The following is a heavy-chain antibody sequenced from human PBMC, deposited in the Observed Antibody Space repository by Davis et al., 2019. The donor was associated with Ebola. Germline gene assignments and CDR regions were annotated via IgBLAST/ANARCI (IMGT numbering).Heavy chain of an antibody. J-gene: IGHJ4*02. CDR2: ISYDGSNK. D-gene: IGHD5-18*01. Sequence: GESLKIPCAASGFTFSSYAMHWVRQAPGKGLEWVAVISYDGSNKYYADSVKGRFTISRDNSKNTLYLQMNSLRAEDTAVYYCAREPTAMVTYYFDYWGQGTLVTVSS. CDR3: AREPTAMVTYYFDY. V-gene: IGHV3-30-3*01. CDR1: GFTFSSYA.